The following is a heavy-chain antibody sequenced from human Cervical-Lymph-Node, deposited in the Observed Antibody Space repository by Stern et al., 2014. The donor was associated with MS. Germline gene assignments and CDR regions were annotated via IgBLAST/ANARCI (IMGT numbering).Heavy chain of an antibody. CDR1: GFIFSNYA. V-gene: IGHV3-23*04. CDR2: ISGSGGST. Sequence: EDQLVESGGGLVQPGGSLRLSCAVSGFIFSNYAMSWVRQGPGKGLEWVSGISGSGGSTYYADSVKGRFTISRDNSKNTLYLQINSLRAEDTAVYYCVPVGRLATLRHWGQGTLVTVSS. D-gene: IGHD2/OR15-2a*01. CDR3: VPVGRLATLRH. J-gene: IGHJ4*02.